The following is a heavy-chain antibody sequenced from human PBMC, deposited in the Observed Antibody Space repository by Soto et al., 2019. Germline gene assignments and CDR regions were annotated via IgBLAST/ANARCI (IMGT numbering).Heavy chain of an antibody. J-gene: IGHJ3*02. Sequence: ASVKVSCKASGYTFTSYGISWVRQAPGQGLEWMGWISAYNGNTNYAHKLQGRVTMTTDTSTSTAYFELRSLRSDDTAVYYCARDVLRFLEWLLPSGDAFDIWGQGTMVTVSS. CDR2: ISAYNGNT. CDR3: ARDVLRFLEWLLPSGDAFDI. D-gene: IGHD3-3*01. V-gene: IGHV1-18*01. CDR1: GYTFTSYG.